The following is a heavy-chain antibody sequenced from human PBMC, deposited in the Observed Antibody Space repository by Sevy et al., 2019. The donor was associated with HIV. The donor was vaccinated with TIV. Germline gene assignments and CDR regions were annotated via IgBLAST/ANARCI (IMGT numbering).Heavy chain of an antibody. V-gene: IGHV3-30*18. CDR2: ISYDGSDK. J-gene: IGHJ3*02. D-gene: IGHD3-16*01. CDR3: AKDYEIRLGSHPDI. CDR1: GFTFSTYG. Sequence: GGSLRLSCAASGFTFSTYGMHWVRQAPGKGLEWVAVISYDGSDKYYADSVKGRFTISRDNSKNTLYLQMNSLRAEDTAVYYCAKDYEIRLGSHPDIWGQGTVVTVSS.